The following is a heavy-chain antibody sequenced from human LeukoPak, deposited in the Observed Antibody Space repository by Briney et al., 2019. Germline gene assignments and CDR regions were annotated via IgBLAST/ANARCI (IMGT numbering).Heavy chain of an antibody. D-gene: IGHD3-22*01. CDR1: GFTFSSYW. J-gene: IGHJ4*02. Sequence: GGSLRLSCAASGFTFSSYWMSWVRQAPGKGLEWVAVIWYDGSNKYYADSVKGRFTISRDNSKNTLFLQMNSLRAEDTAVYYCARGLYDSSGYYYFPHYWGQGTLVTVSS. CDR3: ARGLYDSSGYYYFPHY. CDR2: IWYDGSNK. V-gene: IGHV3-33*08.